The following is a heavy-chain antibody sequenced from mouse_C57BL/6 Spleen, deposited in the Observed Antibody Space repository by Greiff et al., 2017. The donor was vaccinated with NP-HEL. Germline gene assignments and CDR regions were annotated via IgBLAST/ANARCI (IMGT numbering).Heavy chain of an antibody. D-gene: IGHD2-4*01. J-gene: IGHJ2*01. Sequence: VKLQESGAELMKPGASVKLSCKATGYTLTGYWIEWVKQRPGHGLEWIGEILPGSGSTNYNEKFKGKATLTVDKSSSTAYMQLSSLTSEDSAVYYCAAYDYDVDYWGQGTTLTVSS. V-gene: IGHV1-9*01. CDR3: AAYDYDVDY. CDR1: GYTLTGYW. CDR2: ILPGSGST.